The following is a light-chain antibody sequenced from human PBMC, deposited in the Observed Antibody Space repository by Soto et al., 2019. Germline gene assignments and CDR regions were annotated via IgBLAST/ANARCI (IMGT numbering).Light chain of an antibody. J-gene: IGLJ3*02. Sequence: QSALTQPASVSGSPGQSITISCTGTSSDVGYYNYVSWYQHHPGKVPKLMIYEDSNRPSGVSNRFSGSKSGNTASLTISGLQAEDEAYYYCSSYTTSSTQVFGGGTKLTVL. CDR1: SSDVGYYNY. CDR2: EDS. V-gene: IGLV2-14*01. CDR3: SSYTTSSTQV.